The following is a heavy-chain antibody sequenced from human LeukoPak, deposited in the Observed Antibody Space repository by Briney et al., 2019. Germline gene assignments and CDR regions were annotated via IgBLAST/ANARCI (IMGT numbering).Heavy chain of an antibody. CDR2: ISSSSSTI. CDR1: GFTFSSYS. D-gene: IGHD3-3*01. CDR3: ARDGKTIFGVVINEFDP. Sequence: PGGSLRLSCAASGFTFSSYSMNWVRQAPGKGLEWVSYISSSSSTIYYADSVKGRFTISRDNAKNSLYLQMTSLRDEDTAVYYCARDGKTIFGVVINEFDPWGQGTLVTVSS. J-gene: IGHJ5*02. V-gene: IGHV3-48*02.